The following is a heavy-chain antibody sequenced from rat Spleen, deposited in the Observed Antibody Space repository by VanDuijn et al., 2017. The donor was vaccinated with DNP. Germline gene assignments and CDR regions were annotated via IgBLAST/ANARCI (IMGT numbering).Heavy chain of an antibody. Sequence: EVQLQESGPGLVKPSQSLSLTCSVTGSSIISNYWAWIRKFPGNKMEWTGYISYSGSTNYNPSLKSRISITRDTSKNHFFLHLNSVTTEDTATYYCARWTRYFDYWGQGAMVTVSS. CDR2: ISYSGST. D-gene: IGHD1-7*01. CDR3: ARWTRYFDY. J-gene: IGHJ2*01. V-gene: IGHV3-1*01. CDR1: GSSIISNY.